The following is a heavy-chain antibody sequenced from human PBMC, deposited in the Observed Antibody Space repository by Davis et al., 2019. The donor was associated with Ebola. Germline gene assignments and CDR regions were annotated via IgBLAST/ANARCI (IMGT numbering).Heavy chain of an antibody. CDR1: GYTFTSYG. CDR3: ARIMITFGGVITAQHYYYGMDV. J-gene: IGHJ6*02. D-gene: IGHD3-16*01. Sequence: ASVKVSCKASGYTFTSYGISWVRQAPGQGLEWMGWISAYNGNTNYAQKLQGRVTMTTDTSTSTAYMELRSLRSEDTAVYYCARIMITFGGVITAQHYYYGMDVWGQGTTVTVSS. CDR2: ISAYNGNT. V-gene: IGHV1-18*01.